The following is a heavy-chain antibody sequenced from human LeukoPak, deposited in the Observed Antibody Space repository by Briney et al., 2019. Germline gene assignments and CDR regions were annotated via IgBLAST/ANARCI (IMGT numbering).Heavy chain of an antibody. CDR2: ISGSGGST. J-gene: IGHJ4*02. Sequence: GGSLRLSCAASGCTFSSYAMSWVRKAPGQGLEWVSAISGSGGSTYYADSVKGRFTISRDNSKNTLYLQMNSLRAEDTAVYYWAEESSRFDYWGQGTLVTVSS. CDR1: GCTFSSYA. CDR3: AEESSRFDY. V-gene: IGHV3-23*01. D-gene: IGHD6-13*01.